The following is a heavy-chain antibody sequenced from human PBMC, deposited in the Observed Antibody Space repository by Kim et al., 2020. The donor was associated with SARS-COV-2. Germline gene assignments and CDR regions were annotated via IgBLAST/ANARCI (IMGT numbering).Heavy chain of an antibody. V-gene: IGHV5-51*01. Sequence: SPSFQGHLTFSADKSITTAYLQWSSLTASDTAIYYCARRIIATTGLSFDYWGQGTLVTVSS. J-gene: IGHJ4*02. CDR3: ARRIIATTGLSFDY. D-gene: IGHD1-1*01.